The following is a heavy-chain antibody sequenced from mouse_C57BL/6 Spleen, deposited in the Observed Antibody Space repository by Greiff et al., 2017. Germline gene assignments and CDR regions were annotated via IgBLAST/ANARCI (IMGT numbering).Heavy chain of an antibody. J-gene: IGHJ2*01. Sequence: DVQLQESGPVLVKPGASVKMSCKASGYTFTDYYMNWVKQSHGKSLEWIGVINPYNGGTSYNQKFKGKATLTVDKSSSTAYMELNSLTSEDSAVYYCAREGLRRGLDYWGQGTTLTVSS. D-gene: IGHD2-4*01. CDR1: GYTFTDYY. CDR2: INPYNGGT. CDR3: AREGLRRGLDY. V-gene: IGHV1-19*01.